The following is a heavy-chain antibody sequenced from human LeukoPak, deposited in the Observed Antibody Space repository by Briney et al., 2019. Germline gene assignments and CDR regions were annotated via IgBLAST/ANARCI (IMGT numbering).Heavy chain of an antibody. D-gene: IGHD4-17*01. CDR3: ARDQRVGQTVTTPMAWFDP. J-gene: IGHJ5*02. CDR2: ISSSSSYI. Sequence: GSLRLSCAASGFTFSSYSMNWVRQAPGKGLEWVSSISSSSSYIYYADSVKGRFTISRGNAKNSLYLQMNSLRAEDTAVYYCARDQRVGQTVTTPMAWFDPWGQGTLVTVSS. V-gene: IGHV3-21*01. CDR1: GFTFSSYS.